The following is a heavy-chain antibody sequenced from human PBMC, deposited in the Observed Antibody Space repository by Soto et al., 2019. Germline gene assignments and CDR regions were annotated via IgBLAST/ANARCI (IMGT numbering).Heavy chain of an antibody. V-gene: IGHV4-39*01. D-gene: IGHD6-13*01. J-gene: IGHJ6*02. CDR2: IYGTGNT. CDR1: GGSITSSFY. Sequence: QLQLQESGPGLVKPSDTLSLSCTVSGGSITSSFYWGWIRQPPGKGLEWIGSIYGTGNTYYNPSLKGRVTISADTSKNQFSLNLISVIAADTAVYYCRSSSRYSTDVWGQGATVTVSS. CDR3: RSSSRYSTDV.